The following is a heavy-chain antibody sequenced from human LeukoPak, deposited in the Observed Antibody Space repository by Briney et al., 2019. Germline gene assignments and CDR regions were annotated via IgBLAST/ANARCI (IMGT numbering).Heavy chain of an antibody. Sequence: SDTLSLTCSVSGGSISGYYWTWIRQPPGEALEYIGCIYYTGTTNYNPSLNSRVTISVDTSRNQFALKLSSVTAADTAVYYCARVVGGVGLDYWGQGTLVTVSS. CDR3: ARVVGGVGLDY. CDR2: IYYTGTT. V-gene: IGHV4-59*07. J-gene: IGHJ4*02. CDR1: GGSISGYY. D-gene: IGHD3-16*01.